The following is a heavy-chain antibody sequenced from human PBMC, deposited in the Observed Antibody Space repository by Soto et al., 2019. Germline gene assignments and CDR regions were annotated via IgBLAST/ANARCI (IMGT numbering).Heavy chain of an antibody. Sequence: QVQLVQSGAEVKKPGASVKVSCKASGYTFTSYGVNWVRQAPGQGLEWMGWIRSYNNSTKYAQKLQGRVTMTTDTSTNTAYMELRSLRSDDTAVYYCARHGNGDDYWGQGTLVTVSS. J-gene: IGHJ4*02. V-gene: IGHV1-18*01. CDR3: ARHGNGDDY. CDR2: IRSYNNST. CDR1: GYTFTSYG. D-gene: IGHD2-8*01.